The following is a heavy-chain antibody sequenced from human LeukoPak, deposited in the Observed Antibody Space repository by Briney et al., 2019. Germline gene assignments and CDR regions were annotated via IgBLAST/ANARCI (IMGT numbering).Heavy chain of an antibody. Sequence: GASVNLSFKVSGYTLTELSMHWVRQPPGKGLEWMGGFDPEDGETIYAQKFQGRVTMTEDTSTDTAYMELSSLRSEDTAVYYCATALNTAMATAGGYCYYCGMDFDYRGTTVTVSS. CDR2: FDPEDGET. D-gene: IGHD5-18*01. CDR1: GYTLTELS. CDR3: ATALNTAMATAGGYCYYCGMDF. V-gene: IGHV1-24*01. J-gene: IGHJ6*02.